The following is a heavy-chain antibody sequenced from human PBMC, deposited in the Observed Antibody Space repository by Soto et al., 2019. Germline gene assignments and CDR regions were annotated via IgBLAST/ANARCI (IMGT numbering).Heavy chain of an antibody. D-gene: IGHD3-10*01. CDR3: AKAIQYGPLDN. J-gene: IGHJ4*02. V-gene: IGHV3-30*18. CDR2: ISHDGSVV. Sequence: QVELVESGGGGVQPGKSLGFSCTASGFVFSTFGIHWVRRAPGKGLQWVGIISHDGSVVRYGDSVKGRFTISRDNSKNTLYLQMNRLRAEDTAVYYCAKAIQYGPLDNWGQGTLVTVST. CDR1: GFVFSTFG.